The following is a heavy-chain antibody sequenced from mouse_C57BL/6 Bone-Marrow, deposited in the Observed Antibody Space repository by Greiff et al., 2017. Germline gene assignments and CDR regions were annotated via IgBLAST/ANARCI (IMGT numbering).Heavy chain of an antibody. Sequence: VQLQQSGAELVRPGASVKLSCTASGFNIKDDYMHWVKQRPEQGLEWIGWIDPENCDTEYASKFQGKATITADTSSNTAYLQLSSLTSEDTAVYYCTTEGSSYYYAMDYWGQGTSVTVAS. D-gene: IGHD1-1*01. CDR1: GFNIKDDY. CDR2: IDPENCDT. CDR3: TTEGSSYYYAMDY. J-gene: IGHJ4*01. V-gene: IGHV14-4*01.